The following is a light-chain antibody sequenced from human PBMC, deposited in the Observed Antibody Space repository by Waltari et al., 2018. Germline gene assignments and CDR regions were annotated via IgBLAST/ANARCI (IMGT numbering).Light chain of an antibody. CDR3: QQYSTYATGT. V-gene: IGKV1-5*03. J-gene: IGKJ2*01. CDR1: QSISSW. CDR2: QAS. Sequence: DIQMTQSPSTLSASVGDSVIIPCRASQSISSWLAWYQQKPGKAPKLLIYQASNLESGVPSRFSGSGSGTEFTLTISSLQPDDLATYYCQQYSTYATGTFGQGTKLEIK.